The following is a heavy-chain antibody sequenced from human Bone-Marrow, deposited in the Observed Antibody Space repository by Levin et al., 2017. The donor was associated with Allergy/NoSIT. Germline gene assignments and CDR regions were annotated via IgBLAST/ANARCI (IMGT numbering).Heavy chain of an antibody. V-gene: IGHV3-9*01. J-gene: IGHJ4*02. CDR3: TRGMTTMKIDF. CDR2: ISSIGVVL. D-gene: IGHD1-14*01. CDR1: GFRFEDHA. Sequence: PGGSLRLSCTASGFRFEDHAMHWVRHVPGKGLEWVTGISSIGVVLGYADSVRGRVTISRDSAKNSLTLQINSLKTDDTARYYCTRGMTTMKIDFWGQGTLVTVSS.